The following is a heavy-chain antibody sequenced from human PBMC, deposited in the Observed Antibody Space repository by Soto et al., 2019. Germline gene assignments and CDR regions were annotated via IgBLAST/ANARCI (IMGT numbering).Heavy chain of an antibody. CDR3: TRAGAADWNYVSTSS. D-gene: IGHD1-7*01. CDR1: GYTFTTSG. CDR2: ISAKSGNT. Sequence: QLVQSGAEVKKPGASVKVSCKASGYTFTTSGFNWVRQAPGQGLEWMGWISAKSGNTNYAQKLQGRATMTTDTSTSTVYMELESLTSDDTAIYYCTRAGAADWNYVSTSSWGQGTLVTVSS. V-gene: IGHV1-18*04. J-gene: IGHJ4*02.